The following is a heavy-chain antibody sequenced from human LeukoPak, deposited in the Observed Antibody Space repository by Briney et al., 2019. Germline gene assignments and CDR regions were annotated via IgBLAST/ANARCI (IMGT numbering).Heavy chain of an antibody. J-gene: IGHJ4*02. CDR2: INAGNGKT. D-gene: IGHD7-27*01. Sequence: ASVKVSCKASGYTFTSYVMHWVRQAPGQRLEWMGWINAGNGKTEYSQKFQGRVTISRDTSASTAYMELSSLRSEDTAVYYCARLGMFDYWGQGTLVTVSS. CDR1: GYTFTSYV. CDR3: ARLGMFDY. V-gene: IGHV1-3*01.